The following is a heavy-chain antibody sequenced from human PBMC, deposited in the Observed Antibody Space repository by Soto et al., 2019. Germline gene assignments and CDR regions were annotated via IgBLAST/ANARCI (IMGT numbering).Heavy chain of an antibody. CDR3: AILYGSYISAGNYFDS. CDR1: GGSMNHGDYY. CDR2: IYVTGTT. D-gene: IGHD3-10*01. J-gene: IGHJ4*02. Sequence: QVQLQESGPGLVKPSQTLSLTCNVSGGSMNHGDYYWSWVRQSPEKGLEWIGYIYVTGTTYYNPSFSSLITILVDRSRSQFSLRLTSVTADDTAVYFWAILYGSYISAGNYFDSWGQGSLVTVSS. V-gene: IGHV4-30-4*01.